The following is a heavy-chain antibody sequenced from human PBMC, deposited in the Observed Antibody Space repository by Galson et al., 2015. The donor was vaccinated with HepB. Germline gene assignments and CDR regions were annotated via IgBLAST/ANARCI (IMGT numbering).Heavy chain of an antibody. CDR2: IRGKTYGGTT. CDR1: GFTFGDYV. CDR3: TRVENSPWPYYYYYGMDV. J-gene: IGHJ6*02. V-gene: IGHV3-49*03. D-gene: IGHD4-23*01. Sequence: SLRLSCAASGFTFGDYVMTWFRQAPGKGLEWVGFIRGKTYGGTTEYAASVTGRFTISRDDSKNIAYLQMNSLKTEDTAVYYCTRVENSPWPYYYYYGMDVWGQGTTVTVSS.